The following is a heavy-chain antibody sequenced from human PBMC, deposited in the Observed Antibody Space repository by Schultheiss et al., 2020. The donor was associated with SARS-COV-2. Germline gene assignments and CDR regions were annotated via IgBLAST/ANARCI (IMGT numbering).Heavy chain of an antibody. V-gene: IGHV3-64*04. CDR3: AKDQRQLVTNWFDP. Sequence: GGSLRLSCSASGFTFSSYAMHWVRQAPGKGLEYVSAISGSGGSTYYADSVKGRFTISRDNSKNTLYLQMNSLRAEDTAVYYCAKDQRQLVTNWFDPWGQGTLVTVSS. CDR1: GFTFSSYA. D-gene: IGHD6-6*01. CDR2: ISGSGGST. J-gene: IGHJ5*02.